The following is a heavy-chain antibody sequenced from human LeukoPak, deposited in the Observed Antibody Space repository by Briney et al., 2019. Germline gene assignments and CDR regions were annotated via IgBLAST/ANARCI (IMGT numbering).Heavy chain of an antibody. CDR2: IWYDGSNK. V-gene: IGHV3-33*01. CDR1: GFTFSSYG. Sequence: GGSLRLSCAASGFTFSSYGMRWVRQAPGKGLEWVAVIWYDGSNKYYADSVKGRFTISRDNSKNTLYLQMNSLRAEDTAVYYCARVLPAAMALDYWGQGTLVTVSS. CDR3: ARVLPAAMALDY. D-gene: IGHD2-2*01. J-gene: IGHJ4*02.